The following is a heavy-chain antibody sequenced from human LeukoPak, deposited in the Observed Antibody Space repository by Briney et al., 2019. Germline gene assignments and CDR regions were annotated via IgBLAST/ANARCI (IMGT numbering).Heavy chain of an antibody. D-gene: IGHD3-22*01. V-gene: IGHV3-7*01. CDR1: GFTFSNSW. Sequence: GGSLRLSCLASGFTFSNSWMTWVRQAPGRGLEWVANIKEDGSDKQYVDSVRGRFTISRDNSKNTLYLQMNSLRAEDTAVYYCAKEAYYDSNWGGLDYWGQGILVTVSS. J-gene: IGHJ4*02. CDR3: AKEAYYDSNWGGLDY. CDR2: IKEDGSDK.